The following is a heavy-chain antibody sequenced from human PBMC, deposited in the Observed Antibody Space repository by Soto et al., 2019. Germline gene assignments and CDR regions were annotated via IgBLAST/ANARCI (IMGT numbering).Heavy chain of an antibody. V-gene: IGHV4-34*01. CDR3: ARGVAVVPAAMNHYYYYYMDV. CDR2: INHSGST. Sequence: SETLSLTCAVYGGSFSGYYWSWIRQPPGKGLEWIGEINHSGSTNYNPSLKSRVTISVDTSKNQFSLKLSSVTAADTAVYYCARGVAVVPAAMNHYYYYYMDVWGKGTTVTVSS. CDR1: GGSFSGYY. D-gene: IGHD2-2*01. J-gene: IGHJ6*03.